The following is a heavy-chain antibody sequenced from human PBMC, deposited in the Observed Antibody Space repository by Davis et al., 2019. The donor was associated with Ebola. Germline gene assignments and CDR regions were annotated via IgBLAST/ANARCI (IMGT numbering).Heavy chain of an antibody. Sequence: PSETLSLTCAVYGGSFSDYYWGWIRQPPGKGLEWIGEMNRRGRAYYNPSLKSRVSISVDTSKNQFSLELSSVTAADTAVYYCASPHQIRGRNYFDCWGQGTLVTVSS. D-gene: IGHD3/OR15-3a*01. J-gene: IGHJ4*02. CDR1: GGSFSDYY. CDR3: ASPHQIRGRNYFDC. CDR2: MNRRGRA. V-gene: IGHV4-34*01.